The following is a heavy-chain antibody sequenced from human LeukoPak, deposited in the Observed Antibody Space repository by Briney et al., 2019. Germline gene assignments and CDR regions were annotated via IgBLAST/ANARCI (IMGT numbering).Heavy chain of an antibody. CDR3: TTCGYSGYDLNY. V-gene: IGHV3-15*01. J-gene: IGHJ4*02. CDR2: IKSNTAGGTT. D-gene: IGHD5-12*01. CDR1: GFTFTNAW. Sequence: GGSLRLSCAASGFTFTNAWTTWVRQAPGRGLDWVGRIKSNTAGGTTDYAAPVKGRFTISRDDSKNTLYLEMNSLKTEDTAVYYCTTCGYSGYDLNYWGQGTLVTVSS.